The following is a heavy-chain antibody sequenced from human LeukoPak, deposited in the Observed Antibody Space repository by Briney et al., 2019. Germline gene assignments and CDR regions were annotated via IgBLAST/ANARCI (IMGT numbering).Heavy chain of an antibody. CDR3: ARAGSLWPWNY. D-gene: IGHD1-14*01. V-gene: IGHV3-48*01. Sequence: GGSLRLSCAASGFTFSSYSVNWVRQAPGKGLEWVSYISSSSSTIYYADSVKGRFTISRDNAKNSLYLQMNSLRAEDTAVYYCARAGSLWPWNYWGQGTLVTVSS. CDR1: GFTFSSYS. CDR2: ISSSSSTI. J-gene: IGHJ4*02.